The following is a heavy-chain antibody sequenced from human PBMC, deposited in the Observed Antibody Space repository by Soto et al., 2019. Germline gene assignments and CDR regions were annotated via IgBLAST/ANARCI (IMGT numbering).Heavy chain of an antibody. CDR2: IRSKAYGGTT. CDR1: GFTFGDYA. V-gene: IGHV3-49*04. D-gene: IGHD2-21*01. Sequence: PGGSLRLSCTASGFTFGDYAMSWVRQAPGKGLEWVGFIRSKAYGGTTEYAASVKGRFTISRDDSKSIAYLQMNSLKTEDTAVYYCTRVIAYYYYGMDVWGQGTTVTV. J-gene: IGHJ6*02. CDR3: TRVIAYYYYGMDV.